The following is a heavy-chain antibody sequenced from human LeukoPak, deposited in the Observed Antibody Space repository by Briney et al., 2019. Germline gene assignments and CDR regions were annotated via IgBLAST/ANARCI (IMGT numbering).Heavy chain of an antibody. V-gene: IGHV1-2*02. J-gene: IGHJ3*02. CDR1: GYAFTDYY. Sequence: AAVKVSCKASGYAFTDYYMHWVRQAPGQGLEWMGWINPDSGGTSYAQKFQGRVTMTRDTSTSTAYMELSRLRSDDTAVFYCARAGDVVATTPGAVAFDIWGQGTMVTVSS. CDR3: ARAGDVVATTPGAVAFDI. D-gene: IGHD5-12*01. CDR2: INPDSGGT.